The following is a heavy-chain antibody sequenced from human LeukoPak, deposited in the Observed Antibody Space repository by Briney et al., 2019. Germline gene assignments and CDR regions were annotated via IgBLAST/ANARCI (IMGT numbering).Heavy chain of an antibody. D-gene: IGHD1-26*01. CDR2: ISSSGSGGNT. CDR1: GFIFSNYA. V-gene: IGHV3-23*01. Sequence: GGSLRLSCAASGFIFSNYAMSWARQAPGKGLEWVSGISSSGSGGNTYYADSVEGRFTISRDSSKNTLFLHMNTLGAEDTAIYYCAKDRTVGASYWYFDLWGRGTLVTVSS. CDR3: AKDRTVGASYWYFDL. J-gene: IGHJ2*01.